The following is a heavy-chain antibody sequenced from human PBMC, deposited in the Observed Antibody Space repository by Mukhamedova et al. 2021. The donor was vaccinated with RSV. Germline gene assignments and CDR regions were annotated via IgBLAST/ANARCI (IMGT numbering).Heavy chain of an antibody. J-gene: IGHJ4*02. V-gene: IGHV1-46*01. D-gene: IGHD3-22*01. Sequence: QWYQRRVTMTRDTSTSTVYMELSSLRSEDTAVYYCASSYYDSSGHLGFDYWGQGTLVTVSS. CDR3: ASSYYDSSGHLGFDY.